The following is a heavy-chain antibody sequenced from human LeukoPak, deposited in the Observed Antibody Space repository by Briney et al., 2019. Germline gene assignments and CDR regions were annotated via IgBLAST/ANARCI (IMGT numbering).Heavy chain of an antibody. Sequence: GGSLRLSCAASGFTFSSYSMNWVRQAPGKGLEWVSYISSSSSTIYYADSVKGRFTISRDNSKNTLYLQMNSLRAEDTAVYYCARDFDPVLPMIVVVMEGGSMFGGSFDYWGQGTLVTVSS. CDR1: GFTFSSYS. D-gene: IGHD3-22*01. CDR2: ISSSSSTI. CDR3: ARDFDPVLPMIVVVMEGGSMFGGSFDY. V-gene: IGHV3-48*01. J-gene: IGHJ4*02.